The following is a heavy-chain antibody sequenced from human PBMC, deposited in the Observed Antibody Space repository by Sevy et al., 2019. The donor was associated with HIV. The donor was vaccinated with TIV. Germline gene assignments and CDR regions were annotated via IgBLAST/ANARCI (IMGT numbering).Heavy chain of an antibody. CDR1: GFTFSSYW. CDR2: IKQDGSEK. D-gene: IGHD6-13*01. J-gene: IGHJ4*02. CDR3: AREGGIAPAGYRVWFDY. V-gene: IGHV3-7*01. Sequence: GGSLRLSCAASGFTFSSYWMSWVRQAPGKGLEWVANIKQDGSEKYYVDSVKGRFTISRDNAKNSLYLQMNSLRAEDTAVYYCAREGGIAPAGYRVWFDYWGQGTLVTVSS.